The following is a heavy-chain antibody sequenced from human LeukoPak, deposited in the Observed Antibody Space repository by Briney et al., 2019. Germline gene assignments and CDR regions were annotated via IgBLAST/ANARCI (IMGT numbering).Heavy chain of an antibody. CDR3: ATPPKNYGSGTSPLYYYYYGMDV. CDR1: GYTLTELS. V-gene: IGHV1-24*01. Sequence: GASVKVSCKVSGYTLTELSMHWVRQAPGKGLEWMGGFDPEDGETIYAQKFQGRVTMTEDTSTDTAYMELSSLRSEDTAVYYCATPPKNYGSGTSPLYYYYYGMDVWGQGTTVTVSS. J-gene: IGHJ6*02. D-gene: IGHD3-10*01. CDR2: FDPEDGET.